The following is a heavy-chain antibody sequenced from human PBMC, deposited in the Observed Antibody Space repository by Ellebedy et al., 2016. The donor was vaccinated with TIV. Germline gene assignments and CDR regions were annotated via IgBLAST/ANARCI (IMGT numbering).Heavy chain of an antibody. D-gene: IGHD4-17*01. J-gene: IGHJ6*02. CDR1: GFTFSSYD. CDR2: IGTAGDT. Sequence: GGSLRLXCAASGFTFSSYDMHWVRQATGKGLEWVSAIGTAGDTYYPGSVKGRFTISRENAKNSLYLQMNSLRAGDTAVYYCARDLALYGDSDATGPRYYYYGMDVWGQGTTVTVSS. CDR3: ARDLALYGDSDATGPRYYYYGMDV. V-gene: IGHV3-13*01.